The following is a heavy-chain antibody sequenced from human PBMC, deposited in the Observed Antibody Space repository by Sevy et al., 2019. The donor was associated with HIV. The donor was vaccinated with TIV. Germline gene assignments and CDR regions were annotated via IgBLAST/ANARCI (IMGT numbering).Heavy chain of an antibody. J-gene: IGHJ6*02. V-gene: IGHV3-7*03. D-gene: IGHD2-2*01. CDR3: ARDCSSTSCLWGLDV. CDR1: GFTFSTYW. CDR2: IKKDGSEK. Sequence: GGSLRLSCAASGFTFSTYWMSWVRQAPGMGLEWVANIKKDGSEKYYVDSVKGRFTISRDNAKSSLYLQMKSLRAEDTAVYYCARDCSSTSCLWGLDVWGQGTTVTVSS.